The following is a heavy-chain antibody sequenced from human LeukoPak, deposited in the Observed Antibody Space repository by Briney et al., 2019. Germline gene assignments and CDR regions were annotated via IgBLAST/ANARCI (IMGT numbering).Heavy chain of an antibody. V-gene: IGHV3-30*18. J-gene: IGHJ4*02. CDR2: ISYDGSNK. CDR3: AKGPGSGSYPSY. CDR1: GFTFSSYG. Sequence: GGSLRLSCAASGFTFSSYGMHWVRQAPGKGLEWVAVISYDGSNKYYEDSVKGRFTISRDNSKNTLYLQMNSLRAEDTAVYYCAKGPGSGSYPSYWGQGTLVTVSS. D-gene: IGHD3-10*01.